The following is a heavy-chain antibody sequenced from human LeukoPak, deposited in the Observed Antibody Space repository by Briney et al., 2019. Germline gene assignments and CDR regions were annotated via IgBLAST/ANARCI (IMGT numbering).Heavy chain of an antibody. CDR1: GGSISSNSYY. Sequence: PSETLSLTCTVSGGSISSNSYYWGWIRQPPGKGLEWIGSIFYSGSTYYNPSLKSRVTISVDTSKNQFSLKLSSVTAADTAVYYCASYSSSWGASDYWGQGTLVTVSS. CDR3: ASYSSSWGASDY. V-gene: IGHV4-39*01. J-gene: IGHJ4*02. CDR2: IFYSGST. D-gene: IGHD6-6*01.